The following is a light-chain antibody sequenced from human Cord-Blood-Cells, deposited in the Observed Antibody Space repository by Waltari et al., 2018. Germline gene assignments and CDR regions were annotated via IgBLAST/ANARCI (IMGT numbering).Light chain of an antibody. V-gene: IGKV3-11*01. CDR1: QSVSSY. CDR3: QQRSNWPRT. Sequence: EIVLTQSAATLSLSPGAGATLSCRASQSVSSYLAWYQQKPGQAPRLLIYDASNRATGIPARFSGSGSGTDFTLTISSLEPEDFAVYYCQQRSNWPRTFGQGTKVEIK. J-gene: IGKJ1*01. CDR2: DAS.